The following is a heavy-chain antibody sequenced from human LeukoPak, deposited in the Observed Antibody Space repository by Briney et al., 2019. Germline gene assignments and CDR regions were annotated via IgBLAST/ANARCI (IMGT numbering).Heavy chain of an antibody. D-gene: IGHD1-26*01. CDR2: IYSGGST. CDR1: GFTVSSNY. J-gene: IGHJ6*02. Sequence: PGGSLRLSCAASGFTVSSNYMSWVRQAPGKGLEWVSVIYSGGSTYYADSVKGRFTISRDNSKNTLYLQMNSLRAEDTAVYYCARVRLGGYYYYGMDVWGQGTTVTVSS. CDR3: ARVRLGGYYYYGMDV. V-gene: IGHV3-66*01.